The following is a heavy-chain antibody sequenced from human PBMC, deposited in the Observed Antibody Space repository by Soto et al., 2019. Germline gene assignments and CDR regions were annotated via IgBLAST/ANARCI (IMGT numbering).Heavy chain of an antibody. CDR1: GGSISSYY. V-gene: IGHV4-59*08. CDR2: IYYSGST. D-gene: IGHD6-19*01. J-gene: IGHJ5*02. CDR3: ARGESWYSSGPELAPNWFDP. Sequence: SETLSLTCTVSGGSISSYYWSWIRQPPGKGLEWIGYIYYSGSTNYNPSLKSRVTISVDTSKNQFSLKLSSVTAADTAVYYCARGESWYSSGPELAPNWFDPWGQGTLVTVSS.